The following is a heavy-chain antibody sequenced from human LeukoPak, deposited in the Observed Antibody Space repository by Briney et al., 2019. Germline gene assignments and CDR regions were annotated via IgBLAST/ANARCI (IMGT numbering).Heavy chain of an antibody. V-gene: IGHV3-23*01. D-gene: IGHD7-27*01. J-gene: IGHJ4*02. Sequence: GGSLRLSCAASGFTFSSYAMSWVRHVPGKGMEWVSAISGAGGNTYYADSAKGRFTISRDNAKNSLYLQMNSLRAEDTALYYCAKGQLTGDSALDYWGQGTLVTVSS. CDR2: ISGAGGNT. CDR1: GFTFSSYA. CDR3: AKGQLTGDSALDY.